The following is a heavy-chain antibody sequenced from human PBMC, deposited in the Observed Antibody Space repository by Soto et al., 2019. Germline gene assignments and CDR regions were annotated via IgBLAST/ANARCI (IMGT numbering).Heavy chain of an antibody. D-gene: IGHD2-2*01. CDR3: ARIGVAPAAISDH. J-gene: IGHJ1*01. CDR2: TSGDGAAT. V-gene: IGHV3-23*01. CDR1: GFIFGSYA. Sequence: GGSLRLSCVTSGFIFGSYAMSWVRRAPGKGLEWVSSTSGDGAATFYADSVKGRFTMSRDNSRNTLFLHMGSLTAEDTAIYYCARIGVAPAAISDHWGQGTPVTVSS.